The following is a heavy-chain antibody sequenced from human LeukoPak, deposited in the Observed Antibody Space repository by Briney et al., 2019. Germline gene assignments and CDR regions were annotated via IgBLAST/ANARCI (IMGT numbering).Heavy chain of an antibody. J-gene: IGHJ4*02. CDR3: ARHRGSGFDY. V-gene: IGHV4-59*08. Sequence: SETLSLTCTVSGGSISNYYWSWVRQPPGKGLEWVGYIYYSGSTNYNPSLKSRISLSVDKLKTQISMELSSVTAADMGVYYCARHRGSGFDYWGQGILVTVSS. CDR1: GGSISNYY. CDR2: IYYSGST. D-gene: IGHD3-16*01.